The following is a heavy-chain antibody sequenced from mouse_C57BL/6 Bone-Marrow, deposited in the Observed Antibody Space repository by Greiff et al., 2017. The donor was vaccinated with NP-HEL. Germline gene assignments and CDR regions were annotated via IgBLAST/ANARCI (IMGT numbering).Heavy chain of an antibody. Sequence: VQLVESGPELVKPGASVKLSCKASGYTFTSYDINWVKQRPGQGLEWIGWIYPRDGSTKYNEKFKGRDTLTVDTSSSTAYMELHNLTSEDSAVYVCARGGYYDYGVFAYWGQGTLVTVSA. J-gene: IGHJ3*01. CDR3: ARGGYYDYGVFAY. CDR1: GYTFTSYD. CDR2: IYPRDGST. D-gene: IGHD2-4*01. V-gene: IGHV1-85*01.